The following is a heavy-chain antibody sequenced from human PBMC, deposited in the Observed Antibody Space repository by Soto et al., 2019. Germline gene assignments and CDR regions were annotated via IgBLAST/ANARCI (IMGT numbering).Heavy chain of an antibody. J-gene: IGHJ6*03. V-gene: IGHV4-59*08. CDR3: ARHGKIVIVFLSGYYEGGDYYYYMDV. Sequence: PSETRSLTCTVSGGSISSYYWSWIRQPPGKGLERIGYIYYSGSTNYNPSLKSRVTISVDTSKNQFSMKLSSVTAADTAVYYCARHGKIVIVFLSGYYEGGDYYYYMDVWGKGTTVTVSS. CDR2: IYYSGST. D-gene: IGHD3-3*01. CDR1: GGSISSYY.